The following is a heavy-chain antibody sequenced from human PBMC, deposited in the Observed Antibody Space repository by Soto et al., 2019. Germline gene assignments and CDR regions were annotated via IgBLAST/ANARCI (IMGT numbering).Heavy chain of an antibody. CDR2: ISYDGSNK. CDR1: GFTFSSYG. J-gene: IGHJ5*02. Sequence: GGSLRLSCAASGFTFSSYGMHWVRQAPGKGLEWVAVISYDGSNKYYADSVKGRFTISRDNSKNTLYLQMNSLRAEDTAVYYCAKDVVTLFGLNWFDPWGPGTLVTLSS. CDR3: AKDVVTLFGLNWFDP. V-gene: IGHV3-30*18. D-gene: IGHD3-3*01.